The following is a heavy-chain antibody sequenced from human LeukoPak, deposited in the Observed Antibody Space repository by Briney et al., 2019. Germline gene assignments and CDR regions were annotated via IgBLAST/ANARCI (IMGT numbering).Heavy chain of an antibody. CDR2: IDSSGGYM. CDR3: LRGDRRDY. J-gene: IGHJ4*02. CDR1: GFIFSNYA. Sequence: PGGSLRLSCAASGFIFSNYALAWVRQAPGKGLEWVSSIDSSGGYMFYADSVKGRFIISRDNAKDSLYLQMNSLRVEDTAVYYCLRGDRRDYWGQGTLVTVSS. V-gene: IGHV3-21*06.